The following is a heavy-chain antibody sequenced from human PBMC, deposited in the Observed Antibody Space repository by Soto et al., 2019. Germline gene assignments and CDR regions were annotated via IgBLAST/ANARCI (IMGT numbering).Heavy chain of an antibody. CDR1: GFTFTNYW. Sequence: EAQLVESGGGLVQPGGSLRLSCVASGFTFTNYWMHWVRQTAGERLEWLADIRQGGGDQAYVDPVRSRYTISRDNAKISLYLQMSSLTAADTAVYFCVRGARGNDSTWGRGTLVSVSS. J-gene: IGHJ1*01. D-gene: IGHD1-1*01. CDR3: VRGARGNDST. CDR2: IRQGGGDQ. V-gene: IGHV3-7*01.